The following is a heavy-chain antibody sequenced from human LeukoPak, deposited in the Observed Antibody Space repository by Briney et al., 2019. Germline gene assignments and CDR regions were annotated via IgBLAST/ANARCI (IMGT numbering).Heavy chain of an antibody. CDR3: ARRKTYDFWSGYPYNWFDP. CDR1: GGSFSGYY. CDR2: INHSGST. V-gene: IGHV4-34*01. J-gene: IGHJ5*02. D-gene: IGHD3-3*01. Sequence: PSETLSLTCAVYGGSFSGYYWSWIRQPPGKGLEWIGEINHSGSTNYDPSLKSRVTISVDTSKNQFSLKLSSVTAADTAVYYCARRKTYDFWSGYPYNWFDPWGQGTLVTVSS.